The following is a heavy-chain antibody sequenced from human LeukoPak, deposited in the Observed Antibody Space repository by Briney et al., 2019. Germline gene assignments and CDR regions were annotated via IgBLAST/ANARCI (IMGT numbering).Heavy chain of an antibody. V-gene: IGHV4-34*01. J-gene: IGHJ4*02. CDR1: GGSFSGYY. CDR2: INHSGST. Sequence: SETLSLTCAVYGGSFSGYYWSWIRQPPGKGLEWIGEINHSGSTYYNPSLKSRVTISVDTSKNQFSLKLSSVTAADTAVYYCARHTGGHRSFDYWGQGTLVTVSS. D-gene: IGHD3-10*01. CDR3: ARHTGGHRSFDY.